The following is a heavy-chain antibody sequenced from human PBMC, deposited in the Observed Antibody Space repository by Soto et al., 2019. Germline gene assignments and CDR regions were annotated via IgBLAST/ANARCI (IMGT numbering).Heavy chain of an antibody. CDR1: VFTFSSYA. J-gene: IGHJ4*02. CDR2: ISGSGGTA. V-gene: IGHV3-23*01. D-gene: IGHD1-1*01. Sequence: EVQLLDSGGGTVQPGGSLILSCVASVFTFSSYAMHWVRRPPGKGLEWVSSISGSGGTAYYADSVKGRFSISRDSVVLTLYIQMNSLRAENTAGYYGTKGPGQNWTFYYGGQGTLVTVSP. CDR3: TKGPGQNWTFYY.